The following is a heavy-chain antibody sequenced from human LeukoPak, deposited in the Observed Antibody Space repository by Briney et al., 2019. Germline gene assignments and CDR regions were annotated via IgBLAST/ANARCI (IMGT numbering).Heavy chain of an antibody. J-gene: IGHJ4*02. D-gene: IGHD4-17*01. CDR2: INHSGST. CDR1: GESFSGYY. Sequence: KASETLSLTCAVYGESFSGYYWSWIRQPPGKGLEWIGEINHSGSTNYNPSLKSRVTISVDTSKNQFSLKLSSVTAADTAVYYCARDEVYGDRDFDYWGQGTLVTVSS. CDR3: ARDEVYGDRDFDY. V-gene: IGHV4-34*01.